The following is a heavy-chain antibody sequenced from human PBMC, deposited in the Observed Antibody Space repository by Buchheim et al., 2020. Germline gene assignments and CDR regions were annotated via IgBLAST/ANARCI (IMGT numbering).Heavy chain of an antibody. CDR3: AKGGVDVSY. V-gene: IGHV3-30*18. CDR2: ISYDGSNK. D-gene: IGHD5-12*01. Sequence: QVQLVESGGGVVQPGRSLRLSCAASGFTFSSYGMHWVRQAPGKGLEWVAGISYDGSNKYYADSVKGRVTICRDNSKNTLHLQMNTLRAEDTAVYYCAKGGVDVSYWGQGTL. J-gene: IGHJ4*02. CDR1: GFTFSSYG.